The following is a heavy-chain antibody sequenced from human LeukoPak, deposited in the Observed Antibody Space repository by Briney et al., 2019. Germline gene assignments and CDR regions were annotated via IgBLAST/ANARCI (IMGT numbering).Heavy chain of an antibody. D-gene: IGHD3-10*01. CDR1: GFTFSSYW. CDR2: INSDGSST. J-gene: IGHJ4*02. V-gene: IGHV3-74*01. CDR3: ARVTRRGVIIIGGYYFDY. Sequence: QSGGSLRLSCAASGFTFSSYWMHWVRQAPGKGLVWVSRINSDGSSTSYADSVKGRFTISRDNAKNTLYLQMNSLRAEDTAVYYCARVTRRGVIIIGGYYFDYWGQGTLVTVSS.